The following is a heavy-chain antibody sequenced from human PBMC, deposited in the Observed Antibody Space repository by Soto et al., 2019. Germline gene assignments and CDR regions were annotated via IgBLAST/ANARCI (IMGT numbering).Heavy chain of an antibody. J-gene: IGHJ6*02. CDR2: ISWDGGST. D-gene: IGHD2-2*02. Sequence: GGSLRLSCAASGFTFDDYTMHWVRQAPGKGLEWVSLISWDGGSTYYADSVKGRFTISRDNSKNSQYLQMNSLRTEDTALYYCAKGLAAIPKLGYYGMDVWGQGTTVTVSS. CDR1: GFTFDDYT. V-gene: IGHV3-43*01. CDR3: AKGLAAIPKLGYYGMDV.